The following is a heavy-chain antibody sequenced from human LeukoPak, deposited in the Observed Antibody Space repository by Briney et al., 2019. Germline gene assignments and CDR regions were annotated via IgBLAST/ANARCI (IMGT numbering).Heavy chain of an antibody. CDR3: ARDERYDSSGYPFDY. Sequence: GASVKVSCKASGYTFTGYFIHWVRQAPGQGLEWMGWINPNSGGTNYAQKFQGRVTMTRDTSISIAYMELSRLRSDDTAVYYCARDERYDSSGYPFDYWGQGTLVTVSS. CDR2: INPNSGGT. J-gene: IGHJ4*02. D-gene: IGHD3-22*01. V-gene: IGHV1-2*02. CDR1: GYTFTGYF.